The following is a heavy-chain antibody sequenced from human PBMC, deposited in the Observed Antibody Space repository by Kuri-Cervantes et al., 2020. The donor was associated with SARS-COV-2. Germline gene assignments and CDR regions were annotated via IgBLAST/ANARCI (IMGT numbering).Heavy chain of an antibody. Sequence: GGSLRLSCAASGFTVSSNYMSWVRQAPGKGLEWVSVIYSGGSTYYADSVKGRFTISRDNSKNTLYLQMNSLRAEDTAVYYCAKDSGYQLHYVYYYYGMDVWGQGTTVTVSS. CDR1: GFTVSSNY. CDR2: IYSGGST. J-gene: IGHJ6*02. V-gene: IGHV3-53*01. CDR3: AKDSGYQLHYVYYYYGMDV. D-gene: IGHD2-2*01.